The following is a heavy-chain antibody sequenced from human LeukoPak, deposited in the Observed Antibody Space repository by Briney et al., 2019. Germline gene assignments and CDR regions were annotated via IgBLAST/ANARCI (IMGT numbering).Heavy chain of an antibody. J-gene: IGHJ5*02. CDR2: INWNGGST. CDR3: ARGGYCASTSCLDWFDP. Sequence: GGSLRLSCAASGFTFDDYAMSWVRQAPGKGLEWVSGINWNGGSTGYADSVKGRFTISRDNAKNSLYLQMNSLRAEDTALYHCARGGYCASTSCLDWFDPWGQGTLVIVSS. CDR1: GFTFDDYA. V-gene: IGHV3-20*01. D-gene: IGHD2-2*01.